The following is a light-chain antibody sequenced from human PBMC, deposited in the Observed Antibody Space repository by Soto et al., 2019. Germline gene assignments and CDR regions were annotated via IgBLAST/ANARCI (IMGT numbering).Light chain of an antibody. CDR2: EVT. V-gene: IGLV2-14*01. Sequence: QSVLTQPASVSGSPGQSTTISCTGTSSDVGAYNYVSWYQHHPGTVHKLLIYEVTNRPSGVSDRFSGSKSGNTASLTISGLQAEDEADYYCSSNTDSSTLCVFGTGTKVTV. CDR3: SSNTDSSTLCV. CDR1: SSDVGAYNY. J-gene: IGLJ1*01.